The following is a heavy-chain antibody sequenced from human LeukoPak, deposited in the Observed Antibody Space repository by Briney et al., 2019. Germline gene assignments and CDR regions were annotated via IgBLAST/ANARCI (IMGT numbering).Heavy chain of an antibody. CDR3: ARSFRATVTRFDY. D-gene: IGHD4-17*01. CDR1: GYSITSGYH. Sequence: SETLSLTCSVSGYSITSGYHWTWIRQPPGKGLEWIGYIYYSGSTNYNPSLKSRVTISVDTSKNQFSLKLSSVTAADTAVYYCARSFRATVTRFDYWGQGTLVTVSS. J-gene: IGHJ4*02. V-gene: IGHV4-61*01. CDR2: IYYSGST.